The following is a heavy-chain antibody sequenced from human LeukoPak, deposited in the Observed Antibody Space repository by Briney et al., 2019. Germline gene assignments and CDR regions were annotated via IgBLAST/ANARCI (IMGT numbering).Heavy chain of an antibody. Sequence: PSETLSLTCTVSGGSISNNYWSWIRQPPGKGLEWIGYIYYSGSTNHNPSLKSRVTISIDTSKNQFSLKLSSVTAADTAVYYCARVDANWGVVDYWGQGTLVTVSS. J-gene: IGHJ4*02. CDR2: IYYSGST. V-gene: IGHV4-59*01. CDR1: GGSISNNY. D-gene: IGHD7-27*01. CDR3: ARVDANWGVVDY.